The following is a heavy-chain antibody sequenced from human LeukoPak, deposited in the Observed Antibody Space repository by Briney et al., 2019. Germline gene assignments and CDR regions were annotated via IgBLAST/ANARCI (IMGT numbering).Heavy chain of an antibody. CDR3: ARGGMITFGGVIVMYNWFDP. Sequence: ASVKVSCKASGYTFTGYYMHWVRQAPGQGLEWMGWINPNSGGTDYAQKFQGRVTVTRDTSIGTAYMELSRLRSDDTAVYYCARGGMITFGGVIVMYNWFDPWGQGTLVTVSS. D-gene: IGHD3-16*02. CDR2: INPNSGGT. V-gene: IGHV1-2*02. J-gene: IGHJ5*02. CDR1: GYTFTGYY.